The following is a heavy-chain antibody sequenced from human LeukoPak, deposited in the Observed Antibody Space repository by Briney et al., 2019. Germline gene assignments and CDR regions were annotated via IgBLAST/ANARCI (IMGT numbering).Heavy chain of an antibody. V-gene: IGHV3-7*01. CDR3: AREGGSYFLLNDY. D-gene: IGHD1-26*01. CDR1: GFTFSSYW. Sequence: GGSLRLSCAASGFTFSSYWMSWVRQAPGKGLEWVANVKQDGSEKYYVDSVKGRFTISRDNAKNSLYLQMNSLRAEDTAVYYCAREGGSYFLLNDYWGQGTLVTVSS. CDR2: VKQDGSEK. J-gene: IGHJ4*02.